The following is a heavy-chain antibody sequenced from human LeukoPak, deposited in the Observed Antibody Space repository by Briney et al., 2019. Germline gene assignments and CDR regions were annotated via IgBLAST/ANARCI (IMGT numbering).Heavy chain of an antibody. D-gene: IGHD5-18*01. CDR3: ARGGYSGRFDP. CDR2: IYHSGST. CDR1: ADSINSSGHY. J-gene: IGHJ5*02. V-gene: IGHV4-39*01. Sequence: PSETLSLTCTVSADSINSSGHYWAWLRQTPGRGLEWIGTIYHSGSTYYKLSFKSRVTISVDTSKNEFSLKLTAVTDADTAVYYCARGGYSGRFDPWGQGVLVTVSS.